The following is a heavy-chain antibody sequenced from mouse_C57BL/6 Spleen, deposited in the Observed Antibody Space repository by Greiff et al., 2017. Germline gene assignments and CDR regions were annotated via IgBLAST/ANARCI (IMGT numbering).Heavy chain of an antibody. Sequence: LQQSGAELVRPGASVKMSCKASGYTFTSYNMHWVKQTPRQGLEWIGAIYPGNGDTSYNQKFKGKATLTVDKSSSTAYMQLSSLTSDDSAVYFCARWRYYDYGDWYFDGWGTGTTVTVSS. D-gene: IGHD2-4*01. CDR1: GYTFTSYN. CDR2: IYPGNGDT. CDR3: ARWRYYDYGDWYFDG. J-gene: IGHJ1*03. V-gene: IGHV1-12*01.